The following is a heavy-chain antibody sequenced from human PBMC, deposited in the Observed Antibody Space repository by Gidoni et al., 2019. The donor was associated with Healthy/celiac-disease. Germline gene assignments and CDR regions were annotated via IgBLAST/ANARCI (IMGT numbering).Heavy chain of an antibody. Sequence: EVQLLESGGGLVQPGGSLRLSCAASGFPFSSYALSWVRQAPGKGLEWVSAISGSGGSTYYADSVKGRFTISRDNSKNTLYLQMNSLRAEDTAVYYCAKDPSLGYCSGGSCYSPDYWGQGTLVTVSS. CDR3: AKDPSLGYCSGGSCYSPDY. D-gene: IGHD2-15*01. CDR2: ISGSGGST. J-gene: IGHJ4*02. CDR1: GFPFSSYA. V-gene: IGHV3-23*01.